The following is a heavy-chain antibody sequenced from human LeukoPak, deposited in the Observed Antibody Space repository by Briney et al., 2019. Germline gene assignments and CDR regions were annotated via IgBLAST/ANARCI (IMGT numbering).Heavy chain of an antibody. Sequence: GGSLRLSCAASGFGFSSYWMSWVRQAPGKGLEWVANIKQDGNEKYYVDSVKGRFTISRDNAKNSLYLQMNSLRAEDTAVYYCARDFFAFGGVIALLDYWGQGTLVTVSS. D-gene: IGHD3-16*02. CDR3: ARDFFAFGGVIALLDY. J-gene: IGHJ4*02. CDR2: IKQDGNEK. CDR1: GFGFSSYW. V-gene: IGHV3-7*01.